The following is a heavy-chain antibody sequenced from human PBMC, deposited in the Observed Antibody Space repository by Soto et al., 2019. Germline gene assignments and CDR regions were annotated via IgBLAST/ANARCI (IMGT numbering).Heavy chain of an antibody. D-gene: IGHD6-19*01. J-gene: IGHJ4*02. CDR2: ISGGGGNT. CDR3: AKETYGSGWTLDS. V-gene: IGHV3-23*01. CDR1: GFAFSDYS. Sequence: DVQLLESGGGVVQSGGSLRLSCSASGFAFSDYSMHWVRQAPGKGPEWVSAISGGGGNTYYAGSVNGRFTISRDNSRNTLYRQMHSLRDDDTAVYYCAKETYGSGWTLDSWGQGTRATVSS.